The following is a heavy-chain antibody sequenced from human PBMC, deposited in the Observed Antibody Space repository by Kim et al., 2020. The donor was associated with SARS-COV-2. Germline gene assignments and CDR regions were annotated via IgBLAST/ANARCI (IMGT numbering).Heavy chain of an antibody. V-gene: IGHV3-53*01. CDR1: GFTVSSNY. D-gene: IGHD3-10*01. Sequence: GGSLRLSCAASGFTVSSNYMSWVRQAPGKGLEWVSVIYSGGSTYYADSVKGRFTISRDNSKNTLYLQMNSLRAEDTAVYYCARDIITMVRGGSRLWYYYGMDVWGQGTTVTVSS. CDR3: ARDIITMVRGGSRLWYYYGMDV. CDR2: IYSGGST. J-gene: IGHJ6*02.